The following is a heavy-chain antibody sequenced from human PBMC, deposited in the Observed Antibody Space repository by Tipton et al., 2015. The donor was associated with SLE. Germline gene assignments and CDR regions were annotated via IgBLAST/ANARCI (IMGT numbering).Heavy chain of an antibody. D-gene: IGHD2-2*01. V-gene: IGHV4-34*01. CDR3: ARDKDCSSTSCYYYYYMDV. CDR1: GGSFSGYY. CDR2: INHSGST. J-gene: IGHJ6*03. Sequence: TLSLTYAVYGGSFSGYYWSWIRQPPGKGLEWIGEINHSGSTNYNPSLKSRVTISVDTSKNQFSLKLSSVTAADTAVYYCARDKDCSSTSCYYYYYMDVWGKGTTVTVSS.